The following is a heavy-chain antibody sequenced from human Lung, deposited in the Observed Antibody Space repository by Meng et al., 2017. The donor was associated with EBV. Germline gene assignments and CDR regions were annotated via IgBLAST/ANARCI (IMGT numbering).Heavy chain of an antibody. CDR1: GFIFSDYN. CDR2: ISSGNSYI. J-gene: IGHJ5*02. CDR3: ARLTGTGWFDP. V-gene: IGHV3-21*02. D-gene: IGHD1-7*01. Sequence: EVQWVESGGGLVKPGASLRLSCVASGFIFSDYNLNWLRPAPGKGLEWVSSISSGNSYIYYADSVKGRFSISRDNAKNSLSLQMNSLRADDTAVYYCARLTGTGWFDPWGQGTLGTVSS.